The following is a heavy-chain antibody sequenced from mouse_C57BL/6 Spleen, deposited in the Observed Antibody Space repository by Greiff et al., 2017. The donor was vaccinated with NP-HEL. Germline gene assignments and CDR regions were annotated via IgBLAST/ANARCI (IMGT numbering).Heavy chain of an antibody. J-gene: IGHJ1*03. V-gene: IGHV6-3*01. Sequence: EVKVVESGGGLVQPGGSMKLSCVASGFTFSNYWMNWVRQSPKKGLEWVAQLRLKSDNYATHYAESVKGRFTISRDDSKSSVYLQMNNLRAEDTGIYYCTELTLYWYFDVWGTGTTVTVSS. CDR3: TELTLYWYFDV. CDR2: LRLKSDNYAT. D-gene: IGHD4-1*01. CDR1: GFTFSNYW.